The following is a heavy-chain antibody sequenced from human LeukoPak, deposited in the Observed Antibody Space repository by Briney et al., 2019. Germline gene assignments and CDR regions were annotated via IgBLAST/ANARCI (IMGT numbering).Heavy chain of an antibody. Sequence: SETLSPTCTVSGGSISSYYWSWIRQPPGKGLEWIGHIYYSGSTNYSPSLKSRVTISIDTSKNQFSLGLSSVTAADTAVYYCARAPDYWGQGTLVTVSS. CDR1: GGSISSYY. V-gene: IGHV4-59*01. CDR3: ARAPDY. CDR2: IYYSGST. J-gene: IGHJ4*02.